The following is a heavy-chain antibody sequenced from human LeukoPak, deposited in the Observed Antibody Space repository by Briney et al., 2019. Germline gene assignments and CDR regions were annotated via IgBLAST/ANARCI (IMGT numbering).Heavy chain of an antibody. Sequence: PGGSLRLSCAASGFTFSSYGMYWVRQAPGKGLEWVAVISYDGSNKYYADSVKGRFTISRDNSKNTLYLQMNSLRSEDTAVYFCAKDDPPKYDSGDYVFPNWLDSWGQGTLVTVSS. D-gene: IGHD4-17*01. CDR2: ISYDGSNK. V-gene: IGHV3-30*18. J-gene: IGHJ5*01. CDR3: AKDDPPKYDSGDYVFPNWLDS. CDR1: GFTFSSYG.